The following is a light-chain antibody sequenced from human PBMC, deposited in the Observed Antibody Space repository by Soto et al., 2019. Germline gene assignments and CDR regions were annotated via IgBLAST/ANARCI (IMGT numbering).Light chain of an antibody. J-gene: IGKJ2*01. CDR2: GAS. V-gene: IGKV3-20*01. CDR1: QSIFNNY. CDR3: QQYGRSPPFT. Sequence: EIVLTQSPGTLSLSPRERATLSCRASQSIFNNYLAWYQQKPGQAPRLLVYGASFRATGIPDRFSGSGSGTDFTLTISRLEPEDFAVYFCQQYGRSPPFTFGQGTKVEIK.